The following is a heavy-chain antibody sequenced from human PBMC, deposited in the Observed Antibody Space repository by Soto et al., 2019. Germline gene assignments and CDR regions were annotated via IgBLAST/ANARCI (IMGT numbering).Heavy chain of an antibody. CDR2: IYHSGST. CDR1: GGSISRGGYS. V-gene: IGHV4-30-2*01. J-gene: IGHJ4*02. CDR3: ARDPGR. Sequence: QLQMQGSGSGLVKPTQTLSLTCAVSGGSISRGGYSWSCVRQPPGKGLEWIGYIYHSGSTYYNPSLKSRVTISVDRSKNQFSLKLSSVTAADTAVYYCARDPGRWGQGTLVTVSS.